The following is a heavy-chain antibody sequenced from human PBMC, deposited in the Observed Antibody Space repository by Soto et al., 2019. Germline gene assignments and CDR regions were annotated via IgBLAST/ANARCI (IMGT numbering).Heavy chain of an antibody. Sequence: GGSLRLSCAASGFTFSSYGMDSVRQAPFKGLEWVAVIWYDGSNKYYADSVKGRFTISRDNSKNTLYLQMNSLRAEDTAVYYCARTNYGDYDYYYGMDVWGQGTTVTVSS. J-gene: IGHJ6*02. CDR1: GFTFSSYG. CDR3: ARTNYGDYDYYYGMDV. V-gene: IGHV3-33*08. D-gene: IGHD4-17*01. CDR2: IWYDGSNK.